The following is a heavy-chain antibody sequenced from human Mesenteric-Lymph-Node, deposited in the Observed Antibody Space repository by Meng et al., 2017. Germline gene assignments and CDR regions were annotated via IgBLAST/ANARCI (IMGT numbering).Heavy chain of an antibody. CDR2: ISSSGSTI. J-gene: IGHJ4*02. CDR1: GYSFTSYW. D-gene: IGHD3-22*01. CDR3: ARDGGPTYYYDSSGYYSKYYFDY. V-gene: IGHV3-48*04. Sequence: SCKGSGYSFTSYWIGWVRQAPGKGLEWVSYISSSGSTIYYADSVKGRFTISRDNAKNSLYLQMNSLRAEDTAVYYCARDGGPTYYYDSSGYYSKYYFDYWGQGTLVTVSS.